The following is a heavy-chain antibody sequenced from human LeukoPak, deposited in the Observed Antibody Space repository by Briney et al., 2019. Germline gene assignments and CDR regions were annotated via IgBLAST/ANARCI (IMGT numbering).Heavy chain of an antibody. CDR1: GFSFGDYA. D-gene: IGHD3-16*02. J-gene: IGHJ4*02. CDR3: SRAHIWGGYRVSYYFDY. CDR2: IASGAYGGTT. V-gene: IGHV3-49*04. Sequence: PGGSLRLSCTTSGFSFGDYAMNWVRQAPGKGLEWVAFIASGAYGGTTEYAASVKGRFTISRDDSKSIAYLQVNSLKTEDTAVYYCSRAHIWGGYRVSYYFDYWGQGTLVTVSS.